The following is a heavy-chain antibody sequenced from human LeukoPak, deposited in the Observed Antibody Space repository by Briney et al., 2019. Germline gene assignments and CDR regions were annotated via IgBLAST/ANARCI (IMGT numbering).Heavy chain of an antibody. CDR1: GFSFSGLW. J-gene: IGHJ4*02. Sequence: GGAPGLSCAAPGFSFSGLWMHWGRPAPGKGVGGGGGIFYDGSNKYYADSVKGRFTISRDNSKNTLYLQMNSLRAEDTAVYYCAKGILYCGGDCYSRFDYWGQGTLVTVSS. CDR3: AKGILYCGGDCYSRFDY. V-gene: IGHV3-30*18. D-gene: IGHD2-21*02. CDR2: IFYDGSNK.